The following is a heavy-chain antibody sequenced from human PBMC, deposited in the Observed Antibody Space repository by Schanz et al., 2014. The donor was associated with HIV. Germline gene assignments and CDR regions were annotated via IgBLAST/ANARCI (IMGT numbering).Heavy chain of an antibody. Sequence: EVQLVESGGGLVQPGGSLRLSCAASGFTFSRYWMTWVRQAPGKGREWVANRKEDGSEKYHADSVKGRFTISRDNSKNTLYLQMNSLRPEDTAVYYCARGQPLVQRWFDPWGQGTLVTVSS. CDR3: ARGQPLVQRWFDP. CDR1: GFTFSRYW. D-gene: IGHD6-13*01. CDR2: RKEDGSEK. V-gene: IGHV3-7*01. J-gene: IGHJ5*02.